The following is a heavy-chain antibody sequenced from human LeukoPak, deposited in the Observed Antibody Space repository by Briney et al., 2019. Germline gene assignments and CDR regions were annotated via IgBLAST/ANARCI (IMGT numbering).Heavy chain of an antibody. D-gene: IGHD1-26*01. CDR1: GFTFSSYS. J-gene: IGHJ3*02. V-gene: IGHV3-21*01. CDR2: ISSSSSYI. Sequence: GGSLRLSCAASGFTFSSYSMNWVRQAPGKGLEWVSSISSSSSYIYYADSVKGRFTISRDNAKNSLYLQMNSLRAEDTAVYYCARAVGATDAFDIWGQGTMATVSS. CDR3: ARAVGATDAFDI.